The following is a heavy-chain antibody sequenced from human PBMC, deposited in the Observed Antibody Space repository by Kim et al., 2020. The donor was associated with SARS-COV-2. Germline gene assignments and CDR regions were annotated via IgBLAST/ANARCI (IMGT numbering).Heavy chain of an antibody. CDR3: AKGGTSGLGD. D-gene: IGHD2-8*01. Sequence: GGSLRLSCAASGFTFTSYAMNWVRQAPGKGLEWVSVISGSGGSTYYADSVKGRFTISTDKSKNTLYLQMNSLRAEDTAVYYCAKGGTSGLGDWGQGTLVTVSS. CDR1: GFTFTSYA. CDR2: ISGSGGST. V-gene: IGHV3-23*01. J-gene: IGHJ4*02.